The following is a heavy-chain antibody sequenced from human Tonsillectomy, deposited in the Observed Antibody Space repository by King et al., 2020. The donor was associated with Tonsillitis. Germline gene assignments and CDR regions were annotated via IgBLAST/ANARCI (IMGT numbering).Heavy chain of an antibody. CDR2: FYPKNSDT. CDR1: GYTLSDYW. CDR3: ARHLRVDTPLAYRVLDS. Sequence: VQLVESGAEVKKPGESLKISCKGFGYTLSDYWIGWARQMPGKGLEWMGLFYPKNSDTAYSPSFQGQVTFSADKSINTAYLQWSSLRASDTAIYYCARHLRVDTPLAYRVLDSWGQGTLVTVSS. D-gene: IGHD5-18*01. J-gene: IGHJ4*02. V-gene: IGHV5-51*01.